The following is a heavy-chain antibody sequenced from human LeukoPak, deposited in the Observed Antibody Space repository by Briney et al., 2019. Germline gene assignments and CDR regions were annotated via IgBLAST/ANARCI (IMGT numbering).Heavy chain of an antibody. CDR3: AKIPPYGDYVGDAFDI. CDR1: GFTFSSYG. D-gene: IGHD4-17*01. V-gene: IGHV3-30*18. CDR2: ISYDGSNK. Sequence: GRSLRLSCAASGFTFSSYGMHWVRQAPGKGLEWVAVISYDGSNKYYADSVKGRFTISRDNSKNTLYLQMNSLRAEDTAVYYCAKIPPYGDYVGDAFDIWGQGTMVTVSS. J-gene: IGHJ3*02.